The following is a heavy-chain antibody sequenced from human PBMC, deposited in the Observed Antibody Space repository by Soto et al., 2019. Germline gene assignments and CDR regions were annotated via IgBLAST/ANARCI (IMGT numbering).Heavy chain of an antibody. V-gene: IGHV3-30*18. J-gene: IGHJ4*02. CDR2: ISYDGSNK. CDR3: AKDRSGSYFDY. D-gene: IGHD1-26*01. CDR1: GFTFSSYG. Sequence: QVQLVESGGGVVQPGRSLRLSCAASGFTFSSYGMHWVRQAPGKGLEGVAVISYDGSNKYYADSVKGRFTISRDNSKNTLYLQMNSLRAEDTAVYYCAKDRSGSYFDYWGQGTLVTVSS.